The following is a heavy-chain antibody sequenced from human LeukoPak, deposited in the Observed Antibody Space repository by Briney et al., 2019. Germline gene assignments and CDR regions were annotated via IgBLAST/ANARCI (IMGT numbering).Heavy chain of an antibody. J-gene: IGHJ4*02. CDR1: GGSISRYY. V-gene: IGHV4-59*01. CDR3: ARDFSGGLSEFDY. CDR2: KDYSGST. Sequence: SETLSLTCTVSGGSISRYYWSWIRQPPGKGLEWIGYKDYSGSTNYNRSLKSRVTISVDTSKNQFSLKLSSVTAADTAVYYCARDFSGGLSEFDYWGQGTLVTVSS. D-gene: IGHD6-25*01.